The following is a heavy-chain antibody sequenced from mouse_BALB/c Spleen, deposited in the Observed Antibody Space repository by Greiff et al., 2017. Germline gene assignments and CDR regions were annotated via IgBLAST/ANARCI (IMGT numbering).Heavy chain of an antibody. V-gene: IGHV8-8*01. CDR2: IWWDDDK. D-gene: IGHD2-3*01. CDR3: ARIPRYDGYYGFAY. J-gene: IGHJ3*01. Sequence: QVTLKVCGPGILQPSQTLSLTCSFSGFSLSTSGMGVGWIRQPSGKGLEWLAHIWWDDDKRYNPALKSRLTISKDTSSNQVFLKIASVDTADTATYYCARIPRYDGYYGFAYWGQGTLVTVSA. CDR1: GFSLSTSGMG.